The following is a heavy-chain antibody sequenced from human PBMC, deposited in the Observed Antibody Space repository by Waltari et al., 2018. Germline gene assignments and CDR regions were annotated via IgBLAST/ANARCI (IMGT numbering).Heavy chain of an antibody. J-gene: IGHJ4*02. CDR1: DFRVASYG. CDR3: ANNPYCAVGVCYRELDY. D-gene: IGHD2-8*02. CDR2: LHYDESYL. Sequence: QVKLMQSGGGVVQHGGSLRLSCRWVDFRVASYGVHSVLQAPGKGLESVAYLHYDESYLDYADSVKGRFTISRDTSENTLFLQMNNLRPEDTAIYYCANNPYCAVGVCYRELDYWGQGTLVTVSS. V-gene: IGHV3-30*02.